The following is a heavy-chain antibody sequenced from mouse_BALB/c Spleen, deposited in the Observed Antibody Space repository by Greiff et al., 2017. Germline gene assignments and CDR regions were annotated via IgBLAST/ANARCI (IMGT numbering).Heavy chain of an antibody. J-gene: IGHJ3*01. CDR3: ARNWDGFAY. D-gene: IGHD4-1*01. V-gene: IGHV1-7*01. CDR1: GYTFTSYW. Sequence: VKLMESGAELAKPGASVKMSCTASGYTFTSYWMHWVKQRPGQGLEWIGYINPSTGYTEYNQKFKDKATLTADKSSSTAYMQLSSLTSEDSAVYYCARNWDGFAYWGQGTLVTVSA. CDR2: INPSTGYT.